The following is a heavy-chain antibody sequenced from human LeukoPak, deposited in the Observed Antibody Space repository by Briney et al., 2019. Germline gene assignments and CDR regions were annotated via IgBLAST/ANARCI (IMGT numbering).Heavy chain of an antibody. CDR2: INPNDGDV. V-gene: IGHV1-2*06. D-gene: IGHD3-10*01. CDR3: ARDPRPAIAHSGSDY. CDR1: GYTFTTDYY. J-gene: IGHJ4*01. Sequence: ASVKVSCKASGYTFTTDYYIHWVRQVAGQGLEWMGRINPNDGDVRYAQKFRGRVTMTRDASISTAYMELSSLRYDDTAVYFCARDPRPAIAHSGSDYWGQGTLVTVSS.